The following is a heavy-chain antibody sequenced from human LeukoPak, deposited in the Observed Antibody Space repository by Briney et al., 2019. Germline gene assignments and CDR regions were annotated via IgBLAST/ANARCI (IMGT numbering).Heavy chain of an antibody. D-gene: IGHD6-13*01. Sequence: GESLKISCKGSGYSFTTYWVGWVRQMPGKGLEWMGIIYPGDSNTRYSPSFQGQVTISADKSISTAYLQWSSLKASDTAIYYCTRHIAAAGPDYWGQGTLVTVSS. CDR1: GYSFTTYW. CDR2: IYPGDSNT. CDR3: TRHIAAAGPDY. V-gene: IGHV5-51*01. J-gene: IGHJ4*02.